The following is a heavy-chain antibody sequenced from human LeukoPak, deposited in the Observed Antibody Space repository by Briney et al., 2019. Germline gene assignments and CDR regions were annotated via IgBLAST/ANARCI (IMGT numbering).Heavy chain of an antibody. J-gene: IGHJ4*02. D-gene: IGHD3-16*01. CDR2: INHSGST. V-gene: IGHV4-34*01. CDR1: GGSFSGYY. Sequence: SETLSLTCAVYGGSFSGYYWSWIRQPPGKGLEWIGEINHSGSTNYNPSLKSRVTISVDTSKNQFSLKLSSVTAADTAVYYCAREGGIYIRNFDYWGQGTLATVSS. CDR3: AREGGIYIRNFDY.